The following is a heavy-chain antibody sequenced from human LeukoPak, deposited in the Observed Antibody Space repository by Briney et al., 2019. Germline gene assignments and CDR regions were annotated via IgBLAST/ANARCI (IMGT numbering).Heavy chain of an antibody. D-gene: IGHD6-19*01. CDR3: LGGTGWIFDY. CDR2: ISSNGGST. CDR1: GFTFSSYA. J-gene: IGHJ4*02. V-gene: IGHV3-64*04. Sequence: PGGSLRLSCSASGFTFSSYAMHWVRQAPGKGLEYVSAISSNGGSTYYADSVKGRFTISRDNTKNSLYLQMNSLRAEDTAVYYCLGGTGWIFDYWGQGTLVTVSS.